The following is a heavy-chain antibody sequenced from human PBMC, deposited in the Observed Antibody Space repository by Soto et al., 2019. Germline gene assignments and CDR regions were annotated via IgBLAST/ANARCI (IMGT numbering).Heavy chain of an antibody. CDR2: IIPIFGTA. J-gene: IGHJ5*02. V-gene: IGHV1-69*13. D-gene: IGHD6-19*01. CDR3: ARVRGVAVAGTAYYAGWFDP. CDR1: GGTFSSYA. Sequence: SVKVSCKASGGTFSSYAISWVRQAPGQGLEWMGGIIPIFGTANYAQKFQGRVTITADESTSTAYMELSSLRSEDTAVYYCARVRGVAVAGTAYYAGWFDPWGQGPLVTVSS.